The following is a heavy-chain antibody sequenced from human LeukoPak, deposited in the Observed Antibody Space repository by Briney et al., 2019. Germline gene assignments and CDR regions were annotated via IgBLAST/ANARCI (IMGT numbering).Heavy chain of an antibody. J-gene: IGHJ5*02. V-gene: IGHV1-69*01. CDR3: ARAVDATGVSWFDP. CDR1: GGTFSSYA. CDR2: IIPIFGTA. Sequence: SLKLSCKASGGTFSSYAISWVRQAPGQRLEWMGGIIPIFGTADNAQKFQCRVTIAADESTSTAYMELSSLRSEDTAVYYCARAVDATGVSWFDPWGQGTLVTVSS. D-gene: IGHD2-15*01.